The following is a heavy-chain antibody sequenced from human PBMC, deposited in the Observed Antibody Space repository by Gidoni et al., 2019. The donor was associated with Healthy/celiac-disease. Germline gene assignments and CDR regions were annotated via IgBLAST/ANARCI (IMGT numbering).Heavy chain of an antibody. J-gene: IGHJ4*02. CDR3: ARGDYGDYGGYFDY. V-gene: IGHV3-48*03. D-gene: IGHD4-17*01. CDR1: GFTFSSYE. CDR2: ISSSGSTI. Sequence: EVQLVESGGGLVQPGGALRLSCAASGFTFSSYEMNWVRQAPGKGLDLVSYISSSGSTIYYADSVKGRFTISRDNAKNSLYLQMNSLRAEDTAVYYCARGDYGDYGGYFDYWGQGTLVTVSS.